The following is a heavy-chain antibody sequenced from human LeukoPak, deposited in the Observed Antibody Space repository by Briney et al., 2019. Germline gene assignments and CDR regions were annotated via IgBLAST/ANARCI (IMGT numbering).Heavy chain of an antibody. V-gene: IGHV3-9*03. CDR3: TRSTGWYNTFDY. CDR1: GFSFDNYA. Sequence: PGGSLRLSCAASGFSFDNYAMHWVPQVPGKGLQWVSGITWNSGSIAYVDSVKGRFTIYIDNAKNSVYLQMNSLRVEDMAFYYCTRSTGWYNTFDYWGQGALVTVSS. D-gene: IGHD6-19*01. CDR2: ITWNSGSI. J-gene: IGHJ4*02.